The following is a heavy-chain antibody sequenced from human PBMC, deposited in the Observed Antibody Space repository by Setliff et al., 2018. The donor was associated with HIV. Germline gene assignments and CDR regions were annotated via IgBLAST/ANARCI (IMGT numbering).Heavy chain of an antibody. D-gene: IGHD6-13*01. CDR1: GFTFNGYS. CDR2: ISSSGSYI. Sequence: GGSLRLSCTVSGFTFNGYSMNWARQAPGKGLEWVSSISSSGSYIYYADSVEGRFAISRDNAKNSIHLQMNSLRAEDTAVYYCARNPRPIAAAGFDLDYWGQGTMVTVSS. CDR3: ARNPRPIAAAGFDLDY. V-gene: IGHV3-21*06. J-gene: IGHJ4*02.